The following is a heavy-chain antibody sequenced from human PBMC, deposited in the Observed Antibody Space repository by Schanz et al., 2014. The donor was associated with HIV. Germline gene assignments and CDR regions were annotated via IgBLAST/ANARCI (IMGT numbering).Heavy chain of an antibody. CDR2: ITDSGDKT. D-gene: IGHD3-16*01. CDR1: EFPFSHNA. V-gene: IGHV3-23*01. CDR3: AQMGAFAAFDI. J-gene: IGHJ3*02. Sequence: EALLLESGGGLVQPGGSLRLSCRGSEFPFSHNAMTWVRQAPGKGLKWVSSITDSGDKTDYTDSVKGRFTISRDNSRNTLFLQMDSLRVDDTAVYYCAQMGAFAAFDIWGHGTVVTVSS.